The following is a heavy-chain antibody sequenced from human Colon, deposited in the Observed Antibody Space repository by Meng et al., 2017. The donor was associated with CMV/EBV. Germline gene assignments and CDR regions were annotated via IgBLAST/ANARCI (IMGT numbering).Heavy chain of an antibody. CDR1: GGSITGSSYY. J-gene: IGHJ6*02. CDR2: IYYTGNT. V-gene: IGHV4-39*07. D-gene: IGHD3-10*01. CDR3: ARDGHRGSGSYSPHYYYYGMDV. Sequence: SETLSLTCTVSGGSITGSSYYWGWIRQPPGKGLEWIATIYYTGNTNYNPSLKSRVTISVDTSKNQFSLKLSSVTAADTAVYYCARDGHRGSGSYSPHYYYYGMDVWGQGTTVTVSS.